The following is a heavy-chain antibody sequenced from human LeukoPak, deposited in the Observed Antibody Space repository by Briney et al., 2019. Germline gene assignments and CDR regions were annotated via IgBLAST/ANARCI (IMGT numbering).Heavy chain of an antibody. D-gene: IGHD3-22*01. Sequence: GGSLRLSCAASGFTFSSYSMLWVRQAPGKGLEWVSVIYSGGNTYYADSVKGRFTISRDNSKNTLYLQMNSLRAEDTAVYYCARKTDSGGQGDYWGPGTLVTVSS. CDR1: GFTFSSYS. CDR2: IYSGGNT. CDR3: ARKTDSGGQGDY. J-gene: IGHJ4*02. V-gene: IGHV3-66*01.